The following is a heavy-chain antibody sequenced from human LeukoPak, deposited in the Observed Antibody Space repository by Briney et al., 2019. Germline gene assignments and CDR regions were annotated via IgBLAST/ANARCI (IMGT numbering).Heavy chain of an antibody. CDR1: GGSISSSSYY. D-gene: IGHD3-22*01. CDR2: IYYSGST. V-gene: IGHV4-39*01. J-gene: IGHJ1*01. Sequence: SGTLSLTCTVSGGSISSSSYYWGWIRQPPGKGLEWIGSIYYSGSTYYNPSLKSRVTISADTSKNQFSLKLSSVTAADTAVYYCARGYYDSSGYYYGYFQHWGQGTLVTVSS. CDR3: ARGYYDSSGYYYGYFQH.